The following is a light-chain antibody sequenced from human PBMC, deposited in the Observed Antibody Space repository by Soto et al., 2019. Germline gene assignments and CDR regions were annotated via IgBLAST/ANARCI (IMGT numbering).Light chain of an antibody. V-gene: IGKV3-11*01. Sequence: EIVLTQSPATLSLSPGERATLSCRASQSVSNYLAWFQQKPGQAPRLLLYDASHRATGIPARFSGSASGTHFTHTISSLEPEDFAVYYWQQLSSWALLTFGGGTKVEI. CDR1: QSVSNY. CDR2: DAS. J-gene: IGKJ4*01. CDR3: QQLSSWALLT.